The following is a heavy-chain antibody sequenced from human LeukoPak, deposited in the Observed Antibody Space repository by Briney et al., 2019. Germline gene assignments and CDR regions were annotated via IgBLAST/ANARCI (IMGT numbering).Heavy chain of an antibody. CDR1: GFTFSSYS. D-gene: IGHD6-6*01. J-gene: IGHJ4*02. V-gene: IGHV3-21*01. Sequence: GGSLRLSCAASGFTFSSYSTNWVRQAPGKGLEWVSSISSSSSYIYYADSVKGRFTISRDNAKNSLYLQMNSLRAEDTAVYYCARDSSSSSSYFDYWGQGTLVTVSS. CDR3: ARDSSSSSSYFDY. CDR2: ISSSSSYI.